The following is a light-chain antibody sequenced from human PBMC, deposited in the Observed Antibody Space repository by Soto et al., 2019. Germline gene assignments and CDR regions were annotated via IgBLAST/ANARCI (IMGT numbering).Light chain of an antibody. CDR1: QGIRND. J-gene: IGKJ1*01. Sequence: AIKMNQSPSSLSASVGDRVTITCRASQGIRNDLGWYQQKPGKAPKLLIYAASSLQSGVPSRFSGSGSGTDFTLTISSLQPEDFATYYCLQDYNYPWTFGQGTKVDIK. V-gene: IGKV1-6*01. CDR3: LQDYNYPWT. CDR2: AAS.